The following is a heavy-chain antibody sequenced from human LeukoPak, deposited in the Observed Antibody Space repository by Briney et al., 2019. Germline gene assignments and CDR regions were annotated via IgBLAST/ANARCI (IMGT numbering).Heavy chain of an antibody. CDR2: IYYSGNT. CDR3: ATSYDRSGYPPFQH. D-gene: IGHD3-22*01. J-gene: IGHJ1*01. Sequence: PSETLSLTCTVSGGSVSSSTYYWGWIRQPPGKGLEWIGSIYYSGNTAYNSSLKSRVTISADTSKNQFSLKLNSVTAADTAVYYCATSYDRSGYPPFQHWGQGTLVTVSS. CDR1: GGSVSSSTYY. V-gene: IGHV4-39*01.